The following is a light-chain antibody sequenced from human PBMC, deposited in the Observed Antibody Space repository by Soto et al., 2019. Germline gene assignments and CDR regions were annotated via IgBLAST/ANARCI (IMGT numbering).Light chain of an antibody. CDR3: AAWDGSLGADV. J-gene: IGLJ1*01. CDR2: TNN. Sequence: QSVLTQPPSASATPGQRVTISCSGSNSNIGTNTVNWYQQLPGTAPRLLIYTNNQRPSGVPQRFSGSKTGTSASLAIGGLQSEDGADYYCAAWDGSLGADVFGTGTKVTVL. V-gene: IGLV1-44*01. CDR1: NSNIGTNT.